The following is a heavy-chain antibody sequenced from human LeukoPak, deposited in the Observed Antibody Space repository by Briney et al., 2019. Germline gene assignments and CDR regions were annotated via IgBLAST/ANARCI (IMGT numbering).Heavy chain of an antibody. CDR3: AREGTTGTQDFDY. CDR1: GGSISSGGYY. J-gene: IGHJ4*02. Sequence: SQTLSLTCTVSGGSISSGGYYWSWIRQHPGKGLEWIGYIYYSGSTYYNPSLKSRVTISVDTSKNQFPLKLSSVTAADTAVYYCAREGTTGTQDFDYWGQGTLVTVSS. V-gene: IGHV4-31*03. D-gene: IGHD1-1*01. CDR2: IYYSGST.